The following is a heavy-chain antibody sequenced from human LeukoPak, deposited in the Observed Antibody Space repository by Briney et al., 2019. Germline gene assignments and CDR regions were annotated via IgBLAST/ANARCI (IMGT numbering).Heavy chain of an antibody. J-gene: IGHJ6*02. CDR1: GFTFSNYG. CDR3: AKDGGPRGYSYGSPSYYGMDV. D-gene: IGHD5-18*01. V-gene: IGHV3-30*18. CDR2: ISYDGSNK. Sequence: GRSLRLSCAASGFTFSNYGMHWVRQAPGKGLEWVVVISYDGSNKYYGDSVKGRFTISRDNSKNTLYLQMNSLRGEDTAVYYCAKDGGPRGYSYGSPSYYGMDVWGQGTTVTVSS.